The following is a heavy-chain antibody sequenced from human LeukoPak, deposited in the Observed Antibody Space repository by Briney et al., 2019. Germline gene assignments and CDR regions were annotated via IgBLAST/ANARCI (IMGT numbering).Heavy chain of an antibody. V-gene: IGHV1-2*02. CDR3: ARDGIGYANWFDP. CDR1: GYTFTGYY. J-gene: IGHJ5*02. CDR2: IIPNSGGT. D-gene: IGHD2-15*01. Sequence: GASVKVSCKASGYTFTGYYMHWVRLVPGQGLEWMGWIIPNSGGTKYGQKFQGRVTMTRDTSIRTAYMELSNLESDDTAVYYCARDGIGYANWFDPWGQGTLVTVSS.